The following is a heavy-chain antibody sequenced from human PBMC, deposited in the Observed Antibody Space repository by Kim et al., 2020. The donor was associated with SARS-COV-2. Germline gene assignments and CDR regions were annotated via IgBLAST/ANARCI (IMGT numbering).Heavy chain of an antibody. CDR2: IYYSGST. CDR1: GGSISSSDYY. J-gene: IGHJ2*01. CDR3: ARHLRNWYFDL. Sequence: SETLSLTCSVSGGSISSSDYYWGWIRQPPGKGLEWIATIYYSGSTYYNPSLRGRVTISVDTSKKQFSLRLSSVTAADAAVYYCARHLRNWYFDLWGRGTL. V-gene: IGHV4-39*01.